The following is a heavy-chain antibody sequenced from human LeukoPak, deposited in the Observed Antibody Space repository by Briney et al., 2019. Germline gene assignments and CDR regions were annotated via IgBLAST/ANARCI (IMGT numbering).Heavy chain of an antibody. Sequence: ASVKVSCKVSGYTLTELSMHWVRQAPGKGLEWMGGFDPEDGETIYAQKFQGRVTMTEDTSTDTAYMELSSLRSEDTAVYCCARATHRREWELSDYWGQGTLVTVSS. J-gene: IGHJ4*02. V-gene: IGHV1-24*01. CDR2: FDPEDGET. CDR1: GYTLTELS. D-gene: IGHD1-26*01. CDR3: ARATHRREWELSDY.